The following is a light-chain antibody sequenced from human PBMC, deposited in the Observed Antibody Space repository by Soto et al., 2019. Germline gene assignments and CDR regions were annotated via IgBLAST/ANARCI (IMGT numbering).Light chain of an antibody. Sequence: DIQMTQAASSLSASVGDRVNITCRASQNIRNSLNWYQQKPGKAPKLLISSTSSLQSGVPSRFSGSGSGTDFTLTISSLQPEDFASYYCQQSYSTPSITFGQGTRLEI. CDR2: STS. CDR1: QNIRNS. J-gene: IGKJ5*01. V-gene: IGKV1-39*01. CDR3: QQSYSTPSIT.